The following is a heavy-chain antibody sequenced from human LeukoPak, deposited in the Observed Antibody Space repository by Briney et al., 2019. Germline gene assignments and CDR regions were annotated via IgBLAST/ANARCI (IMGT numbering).Heavy chain of an antibody. V-gene: IGHV4-38-2*01. CDR2: IYHSGST. CDR3: ASQRITIFGVVTKGYYYYGMDV. D-gene: IGHD3-3*01. CDR1: GYSISSGYY. Sequence: SETLSLTCAVSGYSISSGYYWGWIRQPPGKGLEWIGSIYHSGSTYYNPSLKSRVTISVDTSKNQFSLKLSSVTAADTAVYYCASQRITIFGVVTKGYYYYGMDVWGQGTTVTVSS. J-gene: IGHJ6*02.